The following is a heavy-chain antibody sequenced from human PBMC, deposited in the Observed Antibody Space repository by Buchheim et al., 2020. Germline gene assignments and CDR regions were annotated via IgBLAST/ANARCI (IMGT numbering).Heavy chain of an antibody. Sequence: EVHLVESGGNLVQPGESLRLSCAASGLSFSAYSMNWVRQAPGKGLEWISYISSGSDIIYYADSVRGRFTISRDNAKKSLFLQMNSLRAEDSAVYYCARDIWRTSGYPEYFQHWGQGTL. J-gene: IGHJ1*01. CDR3: ARDIWRTSGYPEYFQH. V-gene: IGHV3-48*01. CDR2: ISSGSDII. CDR1: GLSFSAYS. D-gene: IGHD3-22*01.